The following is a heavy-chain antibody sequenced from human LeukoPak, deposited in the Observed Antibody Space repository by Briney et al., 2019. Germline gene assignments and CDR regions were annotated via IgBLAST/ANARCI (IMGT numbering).Heavy chain of an antibody. CDR3: AGRFLEWLLDY. Sequence: SETLSLTCIVSGGSISSNNYYWGWIRQPPGKGLEWIGSIYYSGGTYYNPSLKSRVTISVDTSKNQFSLKLSSVIAADTAVYYCAGRFLEWLLDYWGQGTLVTVSS. CDR1: GGSISSNNYY. V-gene: IGHV4-39*01. CDR2: IYYSGGT. J-gene: IGHJ4*02. D-gene: IGHD3-3*01.